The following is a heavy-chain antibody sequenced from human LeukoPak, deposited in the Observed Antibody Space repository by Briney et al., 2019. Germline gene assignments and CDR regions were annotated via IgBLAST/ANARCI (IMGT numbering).Heavy chain of an antibody. CDR2: IYPGDSDT. V-gene: IGHV5-51*01. D-gene: IGHD4-23*01. CDR3: ARQDTVVKRAFDI. J-gene: IGHJ3*02. CDR1: GYSFTSYW. Sequence: GESLKISCKGSGYSFTSYWIGWVRQMPGKGLEWMGIIYPGDSDTRYSLSFQGQVTISADKSISTAYLQWSSLKASDTAMYYCARQDTVVKRAFDIWGQGTMVTVSS.